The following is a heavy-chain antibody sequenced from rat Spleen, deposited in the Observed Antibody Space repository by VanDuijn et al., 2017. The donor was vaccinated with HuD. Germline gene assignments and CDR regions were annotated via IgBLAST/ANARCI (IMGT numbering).Heavy chain of an antibody. D-gene: IGHD4-6*01. Sequence: EVQLVESGGGLVQPGRSLKLSCVASGFTFSTYWMYWVRQAPGKGLEWVSSISSEGYNTYYPDSVRGRFTISRDNAKNTVYLQMNSLQTDDTAIYFCTRFGRTFGFDYWGQGVMVTVSS. CDR3: TRFGRTFGFDY. CDR2: ISSEGYNT. CDR1: GFTFSTYW. V-gene: IGHV5-58*01. J-gene: IGHJ2*01.